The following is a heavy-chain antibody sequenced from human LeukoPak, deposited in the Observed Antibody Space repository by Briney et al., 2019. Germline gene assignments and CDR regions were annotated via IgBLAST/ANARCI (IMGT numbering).Heavy chain of an antibody. D-gene: IGHD5-12*01. CDR2: IYYSGST. Sequence: SETLSLTCTVSGGSISSGDYYWSWIRQPPGKGLEWIGYIYYSGSTYYNPSLKSRVTISVDTSKNQFSLKLSSVTAADTAVYYCARDGIWWPFDYWGQGTLVTVSS. CDR1: GGSISSGDYY. J-gene: IGHJ4*02. V-gene: IGHV4-30-4*08. CDR3: ARDGIWWPFDY.